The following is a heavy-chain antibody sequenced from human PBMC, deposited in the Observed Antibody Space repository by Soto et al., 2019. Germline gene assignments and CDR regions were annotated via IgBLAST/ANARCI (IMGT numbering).Heavy chain of an antibody. V-gene: IGHV1-18*04. CDR2: ISGKNGNT. Sequence: QVQLVQSGVDVKKPRASVKVSCKASGYTFISHGISWVRQAPGQGLEWMGWISGKNGNTNYAQKLQGRVTLTTDTSTSTAYMELRSLRSDDTAVYYCARVSSSIVVVPDYGMDVWGQGTTVSVSS. J-gene: IGHJ6*02. CDR1: GYTFISHG. D-gene: IGHD2-15*01. CDR3: ARVSSSIVVVPDYGMDV.